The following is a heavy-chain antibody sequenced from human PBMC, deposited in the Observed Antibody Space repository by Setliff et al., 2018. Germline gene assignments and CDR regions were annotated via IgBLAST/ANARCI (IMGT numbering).Heavy chain of an antibody. CDR3: ATLLANYGSGMDV. CDR1: GSSIISDYY. V-gene: IGHV4-38-2*01. CDR2: IFQSGNT. J-gene: IGHJ6*02. Sequence: SETLSLTCAVSGSSIISDYYWVWIRQPPGRGLEWIGSIFQSGNTYYNPSLKSRVTISADTSKNQFSLKVNSVTAADTAVYYCATLLANYGSGMDVWGQGTTVTVSS. D-gene: IGHD3-10*01.